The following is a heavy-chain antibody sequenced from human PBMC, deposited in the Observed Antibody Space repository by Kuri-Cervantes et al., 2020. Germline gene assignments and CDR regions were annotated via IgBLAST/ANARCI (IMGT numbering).Heavy chain of an antibody. CDR1: GFTFSSYA. J-gene: IGHJ3*02. V-gene: IGHV3-30*01. CDR2: ISYDGSNK. Sequence: GGSLRLSCAASGFTFSSYAMHWVRQAPGKGLEWVAVISYDGSNKYYADSVKGRFTISRDNSKNTLYLQMNSLRAEDTAVHYCARDSTPFTVTTDAFDIWGQGTMVTVSS. D-gene: IGHD4-17*01. CDR3: ARDSTPFTVTTDAFDI.